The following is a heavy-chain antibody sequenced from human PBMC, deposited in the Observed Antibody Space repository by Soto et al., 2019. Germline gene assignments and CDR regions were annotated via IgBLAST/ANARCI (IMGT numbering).Heavy chain of an antibody. CDR3: ARDESRPPESIAASFDY. Sequence: PGGSLRLSCAASGFTFSSYGMHWVRQAPGKGLEWVAVIWYDGSNKYYADSVKGRFTISRDNSKNTLYLQMNSLRAEDTAVYYCARDESRPPESIAASFDYWGQGTLVTVSS. V-gene: IGHV3-33*01. J-gene: IGHJ4*02. CDR2: IWYDGSNK. CDR1: GFTFSSYG. D-gene: IGHD6-6*01.